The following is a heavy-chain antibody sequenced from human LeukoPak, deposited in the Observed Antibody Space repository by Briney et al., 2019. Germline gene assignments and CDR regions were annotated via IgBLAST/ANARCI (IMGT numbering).Heavy chain of an antibody. D-gene: IGHD3-22*01. CDR3: ARAPTYYYDSSGYYEHHFDY. J-gene: IGHJ4*02. CDR1: GGTFSSYA. CDR2: INPNSGGT. Sequence: ASVKVSCKASGGTFSSYAISWVRQAPGQGLEWMGWINPNSGGTNYAQKFQGWVTMTRDTSINTAYMELSRLRSDDTAVYYCARAPTYYYDSSGYYEHHFDYWGQGTLVTVSS. V-gene: IGHV1-2*04.